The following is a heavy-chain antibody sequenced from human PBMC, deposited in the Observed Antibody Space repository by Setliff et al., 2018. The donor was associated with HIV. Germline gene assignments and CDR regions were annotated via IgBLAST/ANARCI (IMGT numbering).Heavy chain of an antibody. CDR3: ARGVDSSGWYLLTRLDP. Sequence: SETLSLTCAVYGVSFSGYYWNWIRQTPGKGLEWIGEIDHSGSTNYNPSLKSRVTISLDTSKNQFSLRLNSVTAADTAVYYCARGVDSSGWYLLTRLDPWGQGVLVTVSS. CDR2: IDHSGST. J-gene: IGHJ5*02. CDR1: GVSFSGYY. D-gene: IGHD6-19*01. V-gene: IGHV4-34*01.